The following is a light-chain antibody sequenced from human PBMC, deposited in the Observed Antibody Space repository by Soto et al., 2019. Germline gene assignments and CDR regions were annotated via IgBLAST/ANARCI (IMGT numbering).Light chain of an antibody. Sequence: DIVMTQSPLSLPVTPGEPASISCRSSQSLLYSNAYNYLDWYLQKPGQSPQLLIYLGSNRASGVPDRFSGSGSGTDFTLKISRVEAEDVGVYYRMQALQTPVTFGQGTRLEIK. J-gene: IGKJ5*01. V-gene: IGKV2-28*01. CDR1: QSLLYSNAYNY. CDR2: LGS. CDR3: MQALQTPVT.